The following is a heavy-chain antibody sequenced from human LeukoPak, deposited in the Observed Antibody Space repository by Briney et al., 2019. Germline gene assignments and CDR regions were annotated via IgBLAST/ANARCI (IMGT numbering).Heavy chain of an antibody. CDR2: INHSGST. D-gene: IGHD5-18*01. CDR1: GGSFNGYY. V-gene: IGHV4-34*01. Sequence: PSETLSLTCAVYGGSFNGYYWSWIRQPPGKGLEWIGEINHSGSTNYNPSLKSRVTISVDTSKNQFSLKLSSVTAADTAVYYCARGRGYSYGYFVYWGREPWSPSPQ. CDR3: ARGRGYSYGYFVY. J-gene: IGHJ4*02.